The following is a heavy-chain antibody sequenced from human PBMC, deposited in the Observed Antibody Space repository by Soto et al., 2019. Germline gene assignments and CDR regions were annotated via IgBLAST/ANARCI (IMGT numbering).Heavy chain of an antibody. CDR3: ARDRNGPFGITFGGVIGV. Sequence: SVKVSCKASGGTFGSYAISWVRQAPGQGLEWMGGIIPIFGTANYAQKFQGRVTITADESTSTAYMELSSLRSEDTAVYYCARDRNGPFGITFGGVIGVWGQGTTVTVSS. CDR2: IIPIFGTA. CDR1: GGTFGSYA. D-gene: IGHD3-16*01. J-gene: IGHJ6*02. V-gene: IGHV1-69*13.